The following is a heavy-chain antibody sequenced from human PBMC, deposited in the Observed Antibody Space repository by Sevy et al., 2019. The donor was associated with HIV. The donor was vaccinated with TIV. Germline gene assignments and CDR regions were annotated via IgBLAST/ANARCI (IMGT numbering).Heavy chain of an antibody. Sequence: SETLSLTCTVSGGSISSYYWSWIRQPPGKGLEWIGYIYYSGSTNYNPSLKSRVTISVETSKNQFSLKLGSVTAADTAVYYCARERQLVLDYWGQGTLVTVSS. CDR3: ARERQLVLDY. CDR1: GGSISSYY. J-gene: IGHJ4*02. CDR2: IYYSGST. V-gene: IGHV4-59*01. D-gene: IGHD6-13*01.